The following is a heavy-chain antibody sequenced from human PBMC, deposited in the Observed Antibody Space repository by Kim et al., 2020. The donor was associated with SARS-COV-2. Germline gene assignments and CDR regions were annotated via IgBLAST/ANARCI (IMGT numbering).Heavy chain of an antibody. Sequence: GRFTNSRDNSKNTLYLQMSSLRAEDTAVYYCVKDPFHYYGSGSFASGMDVWGQGTTVTVSS. CDR3: VKDPFHYYGSGSFASGMDV. J-gene: IGHJ6*02. V-gene: IGHV3-64D*06. D-gene: IGHD3-10*01.